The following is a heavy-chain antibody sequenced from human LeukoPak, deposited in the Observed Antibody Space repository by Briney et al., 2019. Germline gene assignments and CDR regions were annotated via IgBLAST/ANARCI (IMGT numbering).Heavy chain of an antibody. V-gene: IGHV3-9*01. CDR3: AKDWTDSYGYTRLTDYFDY. CDR1: GFTFDDYA. J-gene: IGHJ4*02. CDR2: ISWNSGSI. Sequence: GGSPRLSCAASGFTFDDYAMHWVRQAPGKGLEWVSGISWNSGSIGYADSVKGRFTISGDNAKNSLYLQMNSLRAEDTALYYCAKDWTDSYGYTRLTDYFDYWGQGTLVTVSS. D-gene: IGHD5-18*01.